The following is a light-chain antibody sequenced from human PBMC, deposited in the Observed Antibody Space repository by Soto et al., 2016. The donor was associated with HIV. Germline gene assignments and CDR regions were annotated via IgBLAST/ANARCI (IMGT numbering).Light chain of an antibody. CDR2: SAS. CDR1: QGISSY. J-gene: IGKJ4*01. V-gene: IGKV1-9*01. Sequence: DIQLTQSPSFLSASVGDRVTITCRASQGISSYLAWYQHTPGIAPKLLIYSASTLQGGVSSRFSGSGSGTEFTLTISSLQPEDFATYYCQQLNSYPFTFGGGTKVRIK. CDR3: QQLNSYPFT.